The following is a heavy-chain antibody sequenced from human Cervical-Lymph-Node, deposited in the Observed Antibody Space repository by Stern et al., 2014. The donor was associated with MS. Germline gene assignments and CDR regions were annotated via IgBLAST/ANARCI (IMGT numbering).Heavy chain of an antibody. V-gene: IGHV3-30*18. CDR2: ISYDGSNK. Sequence: QVQLVQSGGGVIQPGRSLRLSCAASGFTFSSYGMHWVRQAPGKGLEWVAVISYDGSNKYYADSVKGRFTISRDNSKNTLYLQMNSLRAEDTAVYYCAKEGLAATDYWGQGTLVTVSS. CDR3: AKEGLAATDY. J-gene: IGHJ4*02. D-gene: IGHD2-15*01. CDR1: GFTFSSYG.